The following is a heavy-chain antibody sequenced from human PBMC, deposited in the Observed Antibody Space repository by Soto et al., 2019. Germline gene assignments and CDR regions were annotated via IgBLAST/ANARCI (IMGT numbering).Heavy chain of an antibody. J-gene: IGHJ4*02. CDR1: GYSFTSYG. V-gene: IGHV1-18*04. CDR3: ARVVLEWLPTSGFDY. Sequence: QIQLVQSGAEVKKPGASVKVSCKASGYSFTSYGITWVRQAPGQGPEWLGWITAENGNTNYAQKFQGRGTMTTHTSTNTAYMELRGLRSDDTAVYYCARVVLEWLPTSGFDYWGQGTLVTVSS. D-gene: IGHD3-3*01. CDR2: ITAENGNT.